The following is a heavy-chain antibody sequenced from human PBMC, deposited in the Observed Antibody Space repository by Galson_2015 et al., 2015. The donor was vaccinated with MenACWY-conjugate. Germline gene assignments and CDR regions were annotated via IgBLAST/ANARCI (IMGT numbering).Heavy chain of an antibody. D-gene: IGHD7-27*01. CDR2: IDWDGDE. CDR3: GRRWGLLGPHFDY. V-gene: IGHV2-70*12. J-gene: IGHJ4*02. Sequence: PALVKPTQTLTVTCTFSGFSLSTSGMCVSWIRQPPGKALEWLALIDWDGDEYYNTSLKTRLSISKDTSKNQVVLTVTNMDPADTATCYGGRRWGLLGPHFDYWGQGILVTVSS. CDR1: GFSLSTSGMC.